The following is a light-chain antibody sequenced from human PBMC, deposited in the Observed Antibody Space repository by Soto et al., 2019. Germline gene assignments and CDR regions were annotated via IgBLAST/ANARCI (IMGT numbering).Light chain of an antibody. V-gene: IGKV1-5*01. J-gene: IGKJ5*01. CDR1: QTITNW. CDR2: DAS. CDR3: QQYNSYSPIT. Sequence: DIQMTQSPSILSASVGDRVTITCRSSQTITNWLAWYQQKPGKAPRLLIYDASSLESWVPSRFSGSGSGTEFTLTISSLQPDDFATYYCQQYNSYSPITFGQGTRLEIK.